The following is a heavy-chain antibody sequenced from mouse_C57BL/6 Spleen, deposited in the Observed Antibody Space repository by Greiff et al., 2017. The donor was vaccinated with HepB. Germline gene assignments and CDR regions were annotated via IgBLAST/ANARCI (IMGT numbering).Heavy chain of an antibody. J-gene: IGHJ4*01. CDR1: GYAFTNYL. Sequence: QVQLQQSGAELVRPGTSVKVSCKASGYAFTNYLIEWVKQRPGQGLEWIGVINPGSGGTNYNEKFKGKATLTADKSSSTAYMQLSSLTSEDSAVYFCARWGDYDVDYAIDYWGQGTSVTVSS. CDR3: ARWGDYDVDYAIDY. V-gene: IGHV1-54*01. CDR2: INPGSGGT. D-gene: IGHD2-4*01.